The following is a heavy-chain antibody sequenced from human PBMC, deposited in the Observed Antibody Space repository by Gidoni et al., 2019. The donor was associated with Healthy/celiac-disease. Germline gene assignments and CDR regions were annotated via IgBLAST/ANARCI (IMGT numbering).Heavy chain of an antibody. J-gene: IGHJ6*02. CDR3: AKAYYYDSSGYYPQDYYYYYGMDV. CDR1: GFTFSSYA. D-gene: IGHD3-22*01. Sequence: EVQLLESGGGLVQPGGSLRLSCAASGFTFSSYAMSWVRQAPGKGLEWVSAISGSGGSTYYADSVKGRFTISRDNSKNTLYLQMNSLRAEDTAVYYCAKAYYYDSSGYYPQDYYYYYGMDVWGQGTTVTVSS. CDR2: ISGSGGST. V-gene: IGHV3-23*01.